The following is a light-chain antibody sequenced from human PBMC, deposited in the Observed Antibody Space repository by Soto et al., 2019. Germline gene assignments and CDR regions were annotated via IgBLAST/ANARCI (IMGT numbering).Light chain of an antibody. V-gene: IGKV4-1*01. Sequence: DIVMTQSPDSLAVSLGDRATIDCKSSQSVLYSSNNKNYLAWYQQKPGQPPKLLIYWASTRKSGVPDRFSGSGSETDFTLTISSLQAEDVAVYYCQQYYTTPFTFGPGTKVDIK. CDR3: QQYYTTPFT. J-gene: IGKJ3*01. CDR1: QSVLYSSNNKNY. CDR2: WAS.